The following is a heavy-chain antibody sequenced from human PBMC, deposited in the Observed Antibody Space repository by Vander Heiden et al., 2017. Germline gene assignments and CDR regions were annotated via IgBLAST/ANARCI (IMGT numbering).Heavy chain of an antibody. V-gene: IGHV2-5*02. CDR1: GFQLRTSAVG. CDR3: AHRLAGVRSFDY. CDR2: SYWDDDK. Sequence: QITLKESGPTLVKPTQTLPLTCTFSGFQLRTSAVGVGWIRQPPGKALEWLALSYWDDDKRYSPSLKSRLTITKDTSKNHVVLTMTNMDPVDTATYYCAHRLAGVRSFDYWGQGTLVTVSS. J-gene: IGHJ4*02. D-gene: IGHD6-6*01.